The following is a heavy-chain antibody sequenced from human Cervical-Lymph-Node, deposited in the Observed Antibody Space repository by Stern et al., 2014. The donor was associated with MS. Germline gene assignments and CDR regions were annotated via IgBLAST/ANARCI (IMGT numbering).Heavy chain of an antibody. Sequence: VQLVESGGASAKPGESLRLSCAVSGLTFRDAWMNWVRQAPGKGLEWVGRIKSKRGCETPDYAAPVKGRFTISRDDSRNMVYLQMNSLKTEDTAVYYFGHTRDFYETAAFWGQGTLVSVSS. CDR1: GLTFRDAW. J-gene: IGHJ4*02. CDR3: GHTRDFYETAAF. CDR2: IKSKRGCETP. V-gene: IGHV3-15*02. D-gene: IGHD2/OR15-2a*01.